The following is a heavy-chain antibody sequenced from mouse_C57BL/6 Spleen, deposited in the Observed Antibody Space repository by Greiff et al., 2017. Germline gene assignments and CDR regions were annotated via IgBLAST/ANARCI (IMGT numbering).Heavy chain of an antibody. CDR2: IDPSDSYT. V-gene: IGHV1-59*01. J-gene: IGHJ3*01. CDR1: GYTFTSYW. Sequence: QVQLQPGAELVRPGTSVKLSCKASGYTFTSYWMHWVKQRPGQGLEWIGVIDPSDSYTNYNQKFKGKATLTVDTSSSTAYMQLSSLTSEDSAVYXCARGLTERFAYWGQGTLVTVSA. CDR3: ARGLTERFAY. D-gene: IGHD4-1*01.